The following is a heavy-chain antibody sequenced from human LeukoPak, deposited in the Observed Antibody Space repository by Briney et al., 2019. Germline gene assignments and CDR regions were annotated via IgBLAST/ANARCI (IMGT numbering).Heavy chain of an antibody. CDR1: GFTFSSYG. V-gene: IGHV3-30*18. J-gene: IGHJ4*02. Sequence: GGSLRLSCAASGFTFSSYGMHWVRQAPGKGLEWVAVISYDGSNKYYADSVKGRFTISRDNSKNTLYLQMNSLRAEDTAVYYCAKDSLLYSSGWYRGGVDYWGQGTLVTVSS. CDR2: ISYDGSNK. D-gene: IGHD6-19*01. CDR3: AKDSLLYSSGWYRGGVDY.